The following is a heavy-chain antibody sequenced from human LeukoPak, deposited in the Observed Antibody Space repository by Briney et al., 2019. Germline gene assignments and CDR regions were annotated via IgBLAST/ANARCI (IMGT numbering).Heavy chain of an antibody. CDR1: GFTFSSYS. J-gene: IGHJ4*02. CDR3: ARDEGGYDFF. CDR2: ISSSSSYI. D-gene: IGHD5-12*01. Sequence: GGSLRLSCAASGFTFSSYSMNWVRQAPGKGLEWVSSISSSSSYIYYADSVKGRFTISRDNAKNSLYLQMNSLRAADTAVYYCARDEGGYDFFWGQGTLVTVSS. V-gene: IGHV3-21*01.